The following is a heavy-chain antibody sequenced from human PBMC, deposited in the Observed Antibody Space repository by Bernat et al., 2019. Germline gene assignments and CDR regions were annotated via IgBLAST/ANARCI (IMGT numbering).Heavy chain of an antibody. CDR3: AKDGGSYYVDDY. V-gene: IGHV3-30*02. CDR1: GFTFNNAW. Sequence: VQLVESGGGLVKPGGSLRLSCAASGFTFNNAWMNWVRQAPGKGLEWVAFIRYDGSNKYYADSVKGRFTISRDNSKNTLYLQMNSLRAEDTAVYYCAKDGGSYYVDDYWGQGTLVTVSS. D-gene: IGHD1-26*01. CDR2: IRYDGSNK. J-gene: IGHJ4*02.